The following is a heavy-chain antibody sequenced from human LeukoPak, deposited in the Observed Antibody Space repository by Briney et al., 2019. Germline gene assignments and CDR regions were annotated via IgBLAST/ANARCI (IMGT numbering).Heavy chain of an antibody. V-gene: IGHV3-20*04. J-gene: IGHJ3*02. D-gene: IGHD6-13*01. CDR1: GFSVRSYW. Sequence: GGSLRLSCAVSGFSVRSYWMSWVRQAPGKGLEWVSGINWNGGSTGYADSVKGRFTISRDNAKNSLYLQMNSLRAEDTALYYCARGVSSSWYSLTCDAFDIWGRGTMVTVSS. CDR2: INWNGGST. CDR3: ARGVSSSWYSLTCDAFDI.